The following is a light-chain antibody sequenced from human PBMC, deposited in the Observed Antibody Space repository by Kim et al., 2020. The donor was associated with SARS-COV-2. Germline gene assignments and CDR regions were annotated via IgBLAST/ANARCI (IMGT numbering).Light chain of an antibody. CDR2: GAS. J-gene: IGKJ1*01. Sequence: EIVLTQSPGTLSLSPGERATLSCRASQSVSSNYLAWYQHKPGQSPRLLIYGASSRATGIPDRFSGSGSGTDFTLTVSRLEPEDSAVYYCQQYGSSPRTFGQGTKVDIK. CDR3: QQYGSSPRT. V-gene: IGKV3-20*01. CDR1: QSVSSNY.